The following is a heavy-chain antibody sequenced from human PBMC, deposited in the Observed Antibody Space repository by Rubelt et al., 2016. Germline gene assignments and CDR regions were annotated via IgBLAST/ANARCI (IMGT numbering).Heavy chain of an antibody. V-gene: IGHV4-4*07. D-gene: IGHD4-17*01. J-gene: IGHJ5*01. CDR2: INSLGNN. Sequence: TWVRQPAGKGLEWIGRINSLGNNDYNPSRKSRVTMSVDTSKNKFSLMLSSVTAADTAGYYCAGDYAHAWFDSWGQGTLVTVSS. CDR3: AGDYAHAWFDS.